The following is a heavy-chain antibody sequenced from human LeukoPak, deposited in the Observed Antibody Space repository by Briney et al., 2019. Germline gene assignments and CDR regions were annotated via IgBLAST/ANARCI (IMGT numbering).Heavy chain of an antibody. CDR3: ASISTWFGEDY. V-gene: IGHV3-11*01. Sequence: GGSLRLSCAASGFTFSDYYMSWIRQAPGKGLEWVSYISSSGSTIYYADSVKGRFTISRDNAKNSLYLQTNSLRAEDTAVYYCASISTWFGEDYRGQGTLVTVSS. J-gene: IGHJ4*02. CDR2: ISSSGSTI. CDR1: GFTFSDYY. D-gene: IGHD3-10*01.